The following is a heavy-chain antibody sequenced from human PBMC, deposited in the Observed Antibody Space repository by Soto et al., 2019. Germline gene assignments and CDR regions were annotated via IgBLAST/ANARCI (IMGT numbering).Heavy chain of an antibody. J-gene: IGHJ5*01. Sequence: GGSLRLSCPGSGFTVSIYSISWVRQAPGKGREWVSAISCRGGSTYYADSVKGRFTIYRDNYKNTLSLQMNPLRVEDTAVYYCAKSGHFDMLNGQRGVEAWRHGTPVT. CDR3: AKSGHFDMLNGQRGVEA. CDR2: ISCRGGST. V-gene: IGHV3-23*01. CDR1: GFTVSIYS. D-gene: IGHD3-9*01.